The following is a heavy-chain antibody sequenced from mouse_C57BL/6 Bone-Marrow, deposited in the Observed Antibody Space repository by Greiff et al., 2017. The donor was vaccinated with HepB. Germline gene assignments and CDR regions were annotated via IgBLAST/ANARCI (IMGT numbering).Heavy chain of an antibody. J-gene: IGHJ1*03. D-gene: IGHD2-10*02. CDR1: GYSITSGYY. Sequence: EVQLQQSGPGLVKPSQSLSLTCSVTGYSITSGYYWNWIRQVPGNKLEWMGYISYDGSNNYNPSLKNRISITRDTSKNQFFLKLNSVTTEDTATYYCAREGYGNFYLYFDVWGTGTTVTVSS. V-gene: IGHV3-6*01. CDR2: ISYDGSN. CDR3: AREGYGNFYLYFDV.